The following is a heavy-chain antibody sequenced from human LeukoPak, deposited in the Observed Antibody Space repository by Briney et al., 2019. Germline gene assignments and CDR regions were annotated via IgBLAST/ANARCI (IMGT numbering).Heavy chain of an antibody. J-gene: IGHJ6*02. CDR3: ARDRSPEGYYDSSHWDYYHGMDV. V-gene: IGHV4-59*01. Sequence: SETLSLTCTVSGGSLSSYYWSWIRQPPGKGLEWIGYIYYSGSTNYNPSLTSRVTISVDTSKNQFSRNRSSVTAADTAMYYCARDRSPEGYYDSSHWDYYHGMDVWGQGTTVTVSS. CDR2: IYYSGST. CDR1: GGSLSSYY. D-gene: IGHD3-22*01.